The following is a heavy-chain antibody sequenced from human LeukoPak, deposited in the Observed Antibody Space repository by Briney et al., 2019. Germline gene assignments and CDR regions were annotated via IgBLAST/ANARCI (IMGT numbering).Heavy chain of an antibody. J-gene: IGHJ6*03. CDR2: ISGSGGST. CDR1: GFIFSSYG. Sequence: GGSLRLSCAASGFIFSSYGMSWVRQAPGKGLEWVSGISGSGGSTYYADSVKGRFTISRDNSKKTLYMQMNSLRAEDTAVYYCAKDLEAPDYQYYMDVWGKGTTVTISS. V-gene: IGHV3-23*01. CDR3: AKDLEAPDYQYYMDV. D-gene: IGHD3-3*01.